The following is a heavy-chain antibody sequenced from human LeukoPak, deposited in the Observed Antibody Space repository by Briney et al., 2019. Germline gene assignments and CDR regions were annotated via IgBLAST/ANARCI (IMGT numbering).Heavy chain of an antibody. J-gene: IGHJ5*02. D-gene: IGHD1-26*01. CDR1: GYTFTSYY. Sequence: ASVKVSCKASGYTFTSYYMHWVRQAPGQGLEWMGWINPNSGGTNYAQKFQGRVTMTRDTSTSTVYMELSSLRSDDTAVYYCARGRIVGETSWFDPWGQGTLVTVSS. CDR2: INPNSGGT. V-gene: IGHV1-2*02. CDR3: ARGRIVGETSWFDP.